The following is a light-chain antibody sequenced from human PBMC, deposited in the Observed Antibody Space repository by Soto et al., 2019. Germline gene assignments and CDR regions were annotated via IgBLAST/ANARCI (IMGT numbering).Light chain of an antibody. J-gene: IGKJ1*01. CDR2: GAS. V-gene: IGKV3-20*01. Sequence: EILLPQSPGTLSLSPGERATLSCRASQSVSNNYLAWYQQKPGQAPRLLIYGASNRATGIPDRFSGSGSATDFPLTISRLEPEDSAVYYRQQYGSSRTCGKGTKVDIK. CDR1: QSVSNNY. CDR3: QQYGSSRT.